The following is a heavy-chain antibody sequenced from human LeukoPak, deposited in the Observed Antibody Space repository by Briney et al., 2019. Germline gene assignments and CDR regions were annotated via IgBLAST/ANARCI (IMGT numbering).Heavy chain of an antibody. D-gene: IGHD3-10*01. J-gene: IGHJ5*02. V-gene: IGHV4-59*01. Sequence: SETLSLTCPLSGGSISTYYWSWVRPPPGKGLEWIGYIYYTGSTDYNPSLKSRVTMSVDTSKNPFSLKLSSVTAADTAVYSCARGSVRGEFDPWGQGTLVTVSS. CDR3: ARGSVRGEFDP. CDR2: IYYTGST. CDR1: GGSISTYY.